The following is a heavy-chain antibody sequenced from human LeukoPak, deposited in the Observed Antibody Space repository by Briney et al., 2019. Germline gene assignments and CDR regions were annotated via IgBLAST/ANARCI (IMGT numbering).Heavy chain of an antibody. J-gene: IGHJ6*02. D-gene: IGHD5-12*01. CDR1: GFTVSSNY. CDR3: ARETVARIQRDYYYYGMDV. Sequence: GGSLRLSCSASGFTVSSNYMRWVRQAPGKGLAWVSVIYSGGSTYYADSVKGRFTISRHNSKNTLYLQMNSLRAEDTAVYYCARETVARIQRDYYYYGMDVWGQGTTVTVSS. CDR2: IYSGGST. V-gene: IGHV3-53*04.